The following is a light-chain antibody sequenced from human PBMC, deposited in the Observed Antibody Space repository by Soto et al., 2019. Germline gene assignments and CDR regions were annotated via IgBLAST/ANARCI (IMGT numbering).Light chain of an antibody. J-gene: IGLJ1*01. CDR2: KGS. CDR3: CSYAGSITFYV. V-gene: IGLV2-23*01. CDR1: NSDVGSYNL. Sequence: QSVLTQPASVSASPGQSITISCPGTNSDVGSYNLVSWYQQHPGKAPKLVIYKGSERPSGVSNRFSGSKSGNTASLTISGLQAEDDADYYCCSYAGSITFYVFGTGTKVTVL.